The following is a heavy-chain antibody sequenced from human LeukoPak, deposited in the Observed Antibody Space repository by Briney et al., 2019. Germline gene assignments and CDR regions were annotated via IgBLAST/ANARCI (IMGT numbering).Heavy chain of an antibody. V-gene: IGHV3-23*01. Sequence: PVRSLRLSCAASGLAFTSFAMGGVCQGPPGGPGWGSSLSGDGEAFYAAPVRGRFTLSQDACRNTGYLRLNTLRVQDTPIYYCVRASWVSSADAVRWGQGTQVTVYS. CDR2: LSGDGEA. D-gene: IGHD3-16*01. J-gene: IGHJ4*02. CDR1: GLAFTSFA. CDR3: VRASWVSSADAVR.